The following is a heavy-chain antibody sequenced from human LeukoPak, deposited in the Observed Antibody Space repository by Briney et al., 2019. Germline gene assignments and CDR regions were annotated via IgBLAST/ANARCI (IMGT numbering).Heavy chain of an antibody. V-gene: IGHV4-4*07. CDR1: GGSISSYY. J-gene: IGHJ4*02. Sequence: PSETLSLTCTVPGGSISSYYWSWIRQPAGKGLEWIGRIYTSGSTNYNPSLKSRVTMSVDTSKNQFSLKLSSVAAADTAVYYCARVGRDGYNYYFDYWGQGTLVTVSS. CDR2: IYTSGST. CDR3: ARVGRDGYNYYFDY. D-gene: IGHD5-24*01.